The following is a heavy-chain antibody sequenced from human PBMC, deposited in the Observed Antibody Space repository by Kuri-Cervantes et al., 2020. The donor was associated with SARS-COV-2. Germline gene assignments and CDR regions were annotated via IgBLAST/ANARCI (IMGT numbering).Heavy chain of an antibody. CDR1: GFTFDDYG. CDR2: ISGSGSYI. J-gene: IGHJ6*03. V-gene: IGHV3-21*01. Sequence: GGSLRLSCAASGFTFDDYGMSWVRQAPGKALEWVASISGSGSYIYYADSVKGRFTISRESGENSLYLHMNSVRGDDTAVYYCARVAGEGPIYYYYMDVWGKGTAVTVFS. CDR3: ARVAGEGPIYYYYMDV. D-gene: IGHD2-21*01.